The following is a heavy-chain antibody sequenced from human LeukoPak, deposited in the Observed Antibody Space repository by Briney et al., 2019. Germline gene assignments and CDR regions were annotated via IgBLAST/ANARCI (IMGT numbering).Heavy chain of an antibody. CDR1: GFTFSDYA. D-gene: IGHD3-22*01. CDR3: ARDGYDSSGPGAFDI. V-gene: IGHV3-33*08. CDR2: IWYDGSNK. J-gene: IGHJ3*02. Sequence: PGGSLRLSCAASGFTFSDYAMNWVRQAPGKGLEWVAVIWYDGSNKYYADSVKGRFTISRDNSKNTLYLQMNSLRAEDTAVYYCARDGYDSSGPGAFDIWGQGTMVTVSS.